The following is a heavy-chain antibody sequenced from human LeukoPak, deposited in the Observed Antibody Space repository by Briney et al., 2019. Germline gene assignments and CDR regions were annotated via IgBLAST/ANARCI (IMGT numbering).Heavy chain of an antibody. CDR1: GFTFTSYA. D-gene: IGHD3-10*01. V-gene: IGHV3-23*01. J-gene: IGHJ4*02. CDR2: VSGSGANT. CDR3: AKGRGSGNRYDFDY. Sequence: GGSLRLSCAASGFTFTSYAINWVRQAPGKGLEWVSGVSGSGANTYYADSVKGRFTISRDNSKNTVYLQMNSLRADDTAVYYCAKGRGSGNRYDFDYWGQGTLVTVSS.